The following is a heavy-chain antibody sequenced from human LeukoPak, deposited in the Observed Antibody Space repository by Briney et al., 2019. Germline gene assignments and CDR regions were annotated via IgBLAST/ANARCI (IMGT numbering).Heavy chain of an antibody. V-gene: IGHV4-59*08. CDR3: ARHVVSFNWFDP. D-gene: IGHD2-2*01. CDR2: IYYSGNT. J-gene: IGHJ5*02. Sequence: SETLSLTCTVSGGSISSYYWSWIRQPPGKGLEWFGYIYYSGNTNYNPSLKSRVTISVDTSKNQFSLKLGSVTAADTAVYYCARHVVSFNWFDPWGQGTPVTVSP. CDR1: GGSISSYY.